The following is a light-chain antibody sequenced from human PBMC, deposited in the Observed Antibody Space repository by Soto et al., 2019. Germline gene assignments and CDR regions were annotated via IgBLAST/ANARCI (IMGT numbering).Light chain of an antibody. CDR2: AAY. CDR1: QYINNY. J-gene: IGKJ2*01. V-gene: IGKV1-39*01. CDR3: PQSYSTPPYT. Sequence: DIQMTQSPSSLSTSVGDRVTITCRASQYINNYLNWYQQKPGKAPKLLIFAAYNLQSGVPSRFSCSGSGTDFTLTISSLQPEDFATYYCPQSYSTPPYTFGQGTKLDMK.